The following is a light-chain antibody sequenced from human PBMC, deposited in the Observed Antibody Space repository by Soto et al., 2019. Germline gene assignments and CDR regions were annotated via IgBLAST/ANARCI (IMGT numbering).Light chain of an antibody. CDR3: QQYYSTPYT. CDR1: QSVLYSSNNKNY. CDR2: WAS. V-gene: IGKV4-1*01. Sequence: DIVMTQSPDSLAVSLGERATINCKSSQSVLYSSNNKNYLAWYQQKPGQPPKLLIYWASTRESGVPDRFSGSGSGRDFTLTISSLQAEDVAVSYCQQYYSTPYTFGQGTKLEIK. J-gene: IGKJ2*01.